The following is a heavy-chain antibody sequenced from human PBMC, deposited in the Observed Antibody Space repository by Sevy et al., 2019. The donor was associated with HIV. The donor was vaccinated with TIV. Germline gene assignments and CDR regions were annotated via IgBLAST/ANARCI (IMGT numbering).Heavy chain of an antibody. J-gene: IGHJ4*02. Sequence: GGSLRLSCAASGFTFDDYAMHWVRQAPGKGLEWVSGISWNSGSIGYADSVKGRFTISRDNAKNSLYLQMNSLRAEDTALYYCAKSPHDYGGGFDYWGQGTLVTVSS. CDR2: ISWNSGSI. CDR1: GFTFDDYA. CDR3: AKSPHDYGGGFDY. V-gene: IGHV3-9*01. D-gene: IGHD4-17*01.